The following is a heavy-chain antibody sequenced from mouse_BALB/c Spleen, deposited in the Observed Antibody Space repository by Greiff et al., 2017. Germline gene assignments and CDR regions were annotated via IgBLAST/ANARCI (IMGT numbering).Heavy chain of an antibody. CDR1: GFTFSSFG. J-gene: IGHJ3*01. CDR2: ISSGSSTI. Sequence: VQLKQSGGGLVQPGGSRKLSCAASGFTFSSFGMHWVRQAPEKGLEWVAYISSGSSTIYYADTVKGRFTISRDNPKNTLFLQMTSLRSEDTAMYYCARSPITTVVAPAGFAYWGQGTLVTVSA. V-gene: IGHV5-17*02. CDR3: ARSPITTVVAPAGFAY. D-gene: IGHD1-1*01.